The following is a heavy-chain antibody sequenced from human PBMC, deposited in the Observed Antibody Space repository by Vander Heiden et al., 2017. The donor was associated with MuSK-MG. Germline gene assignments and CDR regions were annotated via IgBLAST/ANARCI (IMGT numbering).Heavy chain of an antibody. CDR3: ARGMTTVTYYYMDV. Sequence: QLPLVQSGAEVKKPGASVKVSCKASGYTFTSYGISWVRKAPGQGLEWMGWISAYNGNTNYAQKLQGRVTMTTDTSTSTAYKELRSLRSDDTAVYYCARGMTTVTYYYMDVWGKGTTVTVSS. D-gene: IGHD4-17*01. V-gene: IGHV1-18*01. CDR1: GYTFTSYG. CDR2: ISAYNGNT. J-gene: IGHJ6*03.